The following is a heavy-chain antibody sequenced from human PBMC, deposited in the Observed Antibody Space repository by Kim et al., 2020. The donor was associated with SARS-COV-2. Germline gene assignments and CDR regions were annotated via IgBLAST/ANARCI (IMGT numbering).Heavy chain of an antibody. CDR1: GFTFNEYG. J-gene: IGHJ4*02. Sequence: GGSLRLSCAGSGFTFNEYGMTWVRHAPGKGLEWVSAINWNAGILAYADSVKGRFTISRDNVKNSLYLQMSSLRVEDTALYYCARLGPYDSSGYSFDQWGQGILVTVSS. D-gene: IGHD3-22*01. CDR3: ARLGPYDSSGYSFDQ. V-gene: IGHV3-20*04. CDR2: INWNAGIL.